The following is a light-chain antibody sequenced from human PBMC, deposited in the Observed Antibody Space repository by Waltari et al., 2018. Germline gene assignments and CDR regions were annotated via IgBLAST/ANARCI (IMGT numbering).Light chain of an antibody. V-gene: IGKV3-15*01. CDR2: GAS. Sequence: EIVMTQSQATLSVSPGERANLSCRASQSVSSDLAWYQQKPGQAPRLLIYGASTRATGIPARFSGGGSGTEFTLTISSLQSEDFAVYYCHQYNKWPRTFGQGTKLEIK. CDR3: HQYNKWPRT. CDR1: QSVSSD. J-gene: IGKJ2*01.